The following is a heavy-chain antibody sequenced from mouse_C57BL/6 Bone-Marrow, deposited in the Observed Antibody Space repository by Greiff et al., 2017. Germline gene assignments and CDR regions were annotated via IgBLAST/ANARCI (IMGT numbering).Heavy chain of an antibody. D-gene: IGHD1-1*01. J-gene: IGHJ2*01. V-gene: IGHV1-82*01. CDR2: IYPGDGGT. CDR3: ARSPDYYGSSLFDY. CDR1: GYAFSSSW. Sequence: VQLQQSGPELVKPGASVKISCKASGYAFSSSWMNWVKQRPGKGLEWIGRIYPGDGGTNYNGKFKGQATLTADKSSTTAYLQLSSLTSEDSAVYFCARSPDYYGSSLFDYWGQGTTLTVSS.